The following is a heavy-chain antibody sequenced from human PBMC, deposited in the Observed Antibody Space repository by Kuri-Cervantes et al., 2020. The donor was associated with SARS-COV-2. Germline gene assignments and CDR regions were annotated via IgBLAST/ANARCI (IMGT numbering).Heavy chain of an antibody. D-gene: IGHD4-11*01. Sequence: SETLSLTCTLSGGSVSSSPYSWGWIRQPPGKGLEWIGKIYYSGTTYYNPSLKSRVPISVGTSKNQFSLRLRSVTAADTAVYYCARVAESNYFGWYYYYMDVWGEGTTVTVSS. CDR2: IYYSGTT. CDR1: GGSVSSSPYS. CDR3: ARVAESNYFGWYYYYMDV. J-gene: IGHJ6*03. V-gene: IGHV4-39*01.